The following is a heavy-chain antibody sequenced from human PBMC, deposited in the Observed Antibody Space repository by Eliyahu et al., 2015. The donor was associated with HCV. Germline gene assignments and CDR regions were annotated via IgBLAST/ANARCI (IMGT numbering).Heavy chain of an antibody. CDR1: GFTFSTTG. D-gene: IGHD1-20*01. CDR2: LSGSAGTT. J-gene: IGHJ4*02. Sequence: EVQLLESGGGLVQPGGSLRLSCAASGFTFSTTGMSWVRQAPGEGLEWVSGLSGSAGTTDYADSVRGRFTISRDNSKNMLYLQMNSLRAEDTAVYYCAKHSANWNYFDYWGQGTLVTVSS. CDR3: AKHSANWNYFDY. V-gene: IGHV3-23*01.